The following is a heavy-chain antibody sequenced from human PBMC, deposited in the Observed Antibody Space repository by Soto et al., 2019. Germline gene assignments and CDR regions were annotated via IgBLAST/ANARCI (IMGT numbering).Heavy chain of an antibody. D-gene: IGHD3-10*01. Sequence: GGSLRLSCAASGFTFSSYAMSWVRQAPGKGLEWVSAISGSGGSTYYADSVKGRFTISRDNSKNTLYLQMNSLRAEDTAVYYCAKDRSWRSGSPKPPDYWGQGTLVTVSS. CDR3: AKDRSWRSGSPKPPDY. J-gene: IGHJ4*02. CDR1: GFTFSSYA. CDR2: ISGSGGST. V-gene: IGHV3-23*01.